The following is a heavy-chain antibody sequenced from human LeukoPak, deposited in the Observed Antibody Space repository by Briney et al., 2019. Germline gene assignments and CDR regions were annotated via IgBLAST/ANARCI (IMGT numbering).Heavy chain of an antibody. CDR2: ISGSGGST. D-gene: IGHD5-24*01. V-gene: IGHV3-23*01. CDR3: ASPQGRWLQLLWYFDY. CDR1: GFTFSSYA. Sequence: GGSLRLSCAASGFTFSSYAMSWVRQAPGKGLEWVSPISGSGGSTYYADSVKGRFTISRDNSKNTLYLQMNSLRAEDTAVYYCASPQGRWLQLLWYFDYWGQGTLVTVSS. J-gene: IGHJ4*02.